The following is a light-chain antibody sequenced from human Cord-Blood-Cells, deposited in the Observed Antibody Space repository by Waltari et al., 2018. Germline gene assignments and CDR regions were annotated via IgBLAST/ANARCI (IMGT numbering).Light chain of an antibody. CDR2: VNS. Sequence: QSVLTQPPSVSGAPGQRVTISCTGSSSNIGAGYDVHGYHQLPGTAPKLLIYVNSNRPSGVPDRFSGSKSGTSASLAITGLQAEDEADYYCQSYDSSLSGWVFGGGTKLTVL. CDR3: QSYDSSLSGWV. V-gene: IGLV1-40*01. CDR1: SSNIGAGYD. J-gene: IGLJ3*02.